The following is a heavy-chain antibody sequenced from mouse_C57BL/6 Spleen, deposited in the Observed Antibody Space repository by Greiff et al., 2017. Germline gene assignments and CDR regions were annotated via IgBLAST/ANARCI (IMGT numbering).Heavy chain of an antibody. V-gene: IGHV1-80*01. CDR3: ARHITTGERDY. J-gene: IGHJ2*01. Sequence: QVQLQQSGAELVKPGASVKISCKASGYAFSSYWMNWVKQRPGKGLEWIGQIYPGDGDTNYNGKFKGKATLTADKSSSTAYMQLSSLTSEDSAVYFCARHITTGERDYWGQGTTLTVSS. D-gene: IGHD1-1*01. CDR2: IYPGDGDT. CDR1: GYAFSSYW.